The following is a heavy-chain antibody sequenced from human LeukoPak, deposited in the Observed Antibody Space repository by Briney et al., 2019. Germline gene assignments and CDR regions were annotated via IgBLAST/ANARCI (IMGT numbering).Heavy chain of an antibody. J-gene: IGHJ4*02. CDR3: AKDPYGTRYFDY. CDR2: LSGSVYNT. CDR1: GFTFSSHA. D-gene: IGHD2-2*01. Sequence: PGGSLRLSCAASGFTFSSHALSWVRQAPGKGLEWGSSLSGSVYNTYYADSVKGRFTISRDNSKNTVYLQMNSLRAEDTAVYYCAKDPYGTRYFDYWGQGTLVTVSS. V-gene: IGHV3-23*01.